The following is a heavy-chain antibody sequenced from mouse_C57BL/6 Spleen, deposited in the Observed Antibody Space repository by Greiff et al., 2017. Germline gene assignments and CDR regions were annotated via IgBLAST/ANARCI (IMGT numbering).Heavy chain of an antibody. J-gene: IGHJ3*01. V-gene: IGHV5-4*01. D-gene: IGHD1-1*01. CDR1: GFTFSSYA. CDR3: ARGAYGSRPWFAY. CDR2: ISDGGSYT. Sequence: EVHLVESGGGLVKPGGSLKLSCAASGFTFSSYAMSWVRQTPEKRLEWVATISDGGSYTYYPDNVKGRFTISRDNAKNNLYLQMSHLKSEDTAMYYCARGAYGSRPWFAYWGQGTLVTVSA.